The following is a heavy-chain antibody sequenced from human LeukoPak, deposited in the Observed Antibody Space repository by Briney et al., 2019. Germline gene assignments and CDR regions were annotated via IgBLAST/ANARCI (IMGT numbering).Heavy chain of an antibody. Sequence: SETLSLTCTVSGYSISSGYYWGWIRQPPGKGLEWIGTIYQSGSTYYNPSLKSRVTISIDTSKNQFSLKLSSVTAADTAVYYCARTYYYGSGSYYDSRDGFDIWGQGTMVTVSS. J-gene: IGHJ3*02. CDR3: ARTYYYGSGSYYDSRDGFDI. CDR1: GYSISSGYY. D-gene: IGHD3-10*01. V-gene: IGHV4-38-2*02. CDR2: IYQSGST.